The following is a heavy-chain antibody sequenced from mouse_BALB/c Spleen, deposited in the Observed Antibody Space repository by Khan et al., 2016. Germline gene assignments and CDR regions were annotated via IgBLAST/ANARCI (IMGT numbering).Heavy chain of an antibody. J-gene: IGHJ2*01. Sequence: EVQLQESGPGLVKPSQSLSLTCTVTGYSITSDYAWNWIRQFPGNKLEWMGYISYSDSTNYNPSLKSRISITPDTSKYQFFLLLNSVTAEDTATYYCARGMITTFDYWGQGTTLTVSS. CDR1: GYSITSDYA. CDR2: ISYSDST. D-gene: IGHD2-4*01. CDR3: ARGMITTFDY. V-gene: IGHV3-2*02.